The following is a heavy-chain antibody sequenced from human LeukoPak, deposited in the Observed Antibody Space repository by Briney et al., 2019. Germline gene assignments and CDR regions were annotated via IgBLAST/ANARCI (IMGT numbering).Heavy chain of an antibody. J-gene: IGHJ4*02. Sequence: PGGSLRLSCAASGFTFSSYGMHWVRQAPGKGLEWVAVIWYDGSNKYYADSVKGRFTISRDNSKNTLYLQMHSLRAEDTAVYYCAREGGTVVDLDYWGQGTLVTVSS. CDR1: GFTFSSYG. V-gene: IGHV3-33*01. D-gene: IGHD2-21*01. CDR2: IWYDGSNK. CDR3: AREGGTVVDLDY.